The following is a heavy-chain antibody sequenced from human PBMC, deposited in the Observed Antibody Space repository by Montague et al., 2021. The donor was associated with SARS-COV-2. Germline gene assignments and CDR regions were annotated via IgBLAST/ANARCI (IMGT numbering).Heavy chain of an antibody. CDR1: GGSFSGYY. Sequence: SETLSLTCAVYGGSFSGYYLNWIRQPPGKGLEWIGEINHSGSTXXXPPXXXRVTIAVDTSKNQVSLKLTSVTAADTAVFYCARSTVTNSPFGFSNKLRSRYNGMDVWGQGTTVTVSS. D-gene: IGHD4-17*01. V-gene: IGHV4-34*01. J-gene: IGHJ6*02. CDR2: INHSGST. CDR3: ARSTVTNSPFGFSNKLRSRYNGMDV.